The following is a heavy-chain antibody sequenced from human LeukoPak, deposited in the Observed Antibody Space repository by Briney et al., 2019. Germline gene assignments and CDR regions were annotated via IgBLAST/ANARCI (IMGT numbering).Heavy chain of an antibody. CDR2: ISAYNGNT. Sequence: ASVKVSCKASGYTFTSYYMHWVRQAPGQGLEWMGWISAYNGNTNYAQKLQGRVTMTTDTSTSTAYMELRSLRSDDTAVYYCARAVVVPAAISNYYYYYMDVWGKGTTVTVSS. J-gene: IGHJ6*03. D-gene: IGHD2-2*01. CDR1: GYTFTSYY. V-gene: IGHV1-18*04. CDR3: ARAVVVPAAISNYYYYYMDV.